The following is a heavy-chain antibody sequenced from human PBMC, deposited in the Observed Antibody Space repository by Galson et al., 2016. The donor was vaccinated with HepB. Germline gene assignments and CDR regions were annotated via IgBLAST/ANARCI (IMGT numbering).Heavy chain of an antibody. V-gene: IGHV4-34*01. Sequence: LTCGVYGGSSSDYFWNWIRQAPGKGLEWIGEINHRGNTNYSPSLKSRLTLSLDTSRNQMSLQLSSLTAADTAVYYCARGKDTSGWAGRRYSYYYMDVWDRGTTVTVSS. CDR3: ARGKDTSGWAGRRYSYYYMDV. CDR2: INHRGNT. D-gene: IGHD6-19*01. CDR1: GGSSSDYF. J-gene: IGHJ6*03.